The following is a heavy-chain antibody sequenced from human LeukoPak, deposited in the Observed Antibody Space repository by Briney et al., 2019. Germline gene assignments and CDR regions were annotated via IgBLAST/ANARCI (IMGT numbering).Heavy chain of an antibody. Sequence: GGSLRLSCAASGFTFSTYAMSWVRQAPGKGLEWVSAISGSGGSTYYADSVKGRFTISRDNSKNTLYLQMNSLRAKDTAVYYCSKTPKTVAGQHFDYWGQGTLVTVSS. J-gene: IGHJ4*02. CDR2: ISGSGGST. CDR1: GFTFSTYA. D-gene: IGHD6-19*01. V-gene: IGHV3-23*01. CDR3: SKTPKTVAGQHFDY.